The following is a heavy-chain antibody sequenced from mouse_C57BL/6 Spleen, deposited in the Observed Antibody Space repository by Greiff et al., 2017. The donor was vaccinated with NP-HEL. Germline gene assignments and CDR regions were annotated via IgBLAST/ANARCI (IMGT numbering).Heavy chain of an antibody. V-gene: IGHV5-15*01. CDR2: ISNLAYSI. J-gene: IGHJ1*03. D-gene: IGHD3-1*01. CDR3: ARRGYGGYFDV. CDR1: GFTFSDYG. Sequence: EVMLVESGGGLVQPGGSLKLSCAASGFTFSDYGMAWVRQAPRKGPEWVAFISNLAYSIYYADTVTGRFTISRENAKNTLYLEMSSLRSEDTAMYYCARRGYGGYFDVWGTGTTVTVSS.